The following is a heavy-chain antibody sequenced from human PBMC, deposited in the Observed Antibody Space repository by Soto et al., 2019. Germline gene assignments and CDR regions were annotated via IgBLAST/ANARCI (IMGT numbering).Heavy chain of an antibody. CDR3: ARNPLIHSYGFTLDY. J-gene: IGHJ4*02. CDR2: IYYSGST. CDR1: GGSISSGGYY. D-gene: IGHD5-18*01. Sequence: QVQLQESGPGLVKPSQTLSLTCTVSGGSISSGGYYWSWIRQHPGKGLEWIGYIYYSGSTYYNPSLKSRVTISVDTSKNQFSLKLSSVTAADTAVYYCARNPLIHSYGFTLDYWGQGTLVTVSS. V-gene: IGHV4-31*03.